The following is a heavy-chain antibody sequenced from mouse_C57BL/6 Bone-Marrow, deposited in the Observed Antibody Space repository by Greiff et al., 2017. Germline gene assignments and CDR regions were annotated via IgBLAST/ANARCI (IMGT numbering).Heavy chain of an antibody. Sequence: VKLVESGAELARPGASVKLYCKASGYTFSSYGISWVKQRTGQGLEGIGEIYPRSGNTYYNEKFKGKATLTADKSSSTAYMGLRSLTSEDAAVYFCARWLLHWFAYWGQGTLVTVSA. J-gene: IGHJ3*01. CDR3: ARWLLHWFAY. CDR1: GYTFSSYG. V-gene: IGHV1-81*01. D-gene: IGHD2-3*01. CDR2: IYPRSGNT.